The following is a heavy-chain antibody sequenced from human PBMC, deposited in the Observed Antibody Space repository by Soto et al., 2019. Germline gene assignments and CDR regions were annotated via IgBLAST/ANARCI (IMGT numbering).Heavy chain of an antibody. D-gene: IGHD3-10*01. J-gene: IGHJ3*02. V-gene: IGHV1-8*01. CDR3: ARQDEDNYGSGSGDAFDI. CDR1: GYTFTSYD. Sequence: ASVKVSCKASGYTFTSYDINWVRQATGQGLEWVGWMNPNSGNTGYAQKFQGRVTMTRNTSISTAYMELSSLRSEDTAVYYCARQDEDNYGSGSGDAFDIWGQGTMVTV. CDR2: MNPNSGNT.